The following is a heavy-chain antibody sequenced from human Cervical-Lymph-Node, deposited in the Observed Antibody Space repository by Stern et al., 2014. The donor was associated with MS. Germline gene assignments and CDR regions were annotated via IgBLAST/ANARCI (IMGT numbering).Heavy chain of an antibody. D-gene: IGHD3-10*01. V-gene: IGHV1-2*06. CDR2: INPKNGDT. Sequence: VQLVQSGAEVKKPGASVKVSCKASGYTFTDYLVHWVRQAPGQRLEWLGRINPKNGDTNYAQKFQGRVAMTTDTSISTAYIELTGLRSDDTALYYCARNYYNNIWYLNWFDPWGQGTLVTVSS. J-gene: IGHJ5*02. CDR3: ARNYYNNIWYLNWFDP. CDR1: GYTFTDYL.